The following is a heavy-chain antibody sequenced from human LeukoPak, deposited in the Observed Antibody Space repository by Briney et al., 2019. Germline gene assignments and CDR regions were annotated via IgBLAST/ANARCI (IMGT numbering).Heavy chain of an antibody. CDR1: GFTFSNAW. J-gene: IGHJ6*02. V-gene: IGHV3-15*07. CDR2: IKSKTDGGTT. CDR3: TTDALPV. Sequence: GGSLRLSCAASGFTFSNAWMNWVRQAPGKGLEWFGRIKSKTDGGTTDHAAPVKGRFTISRDDSKNTLYLQMNSLKTEDTAVYYCTTDALPVWGQGTTVTVSS.